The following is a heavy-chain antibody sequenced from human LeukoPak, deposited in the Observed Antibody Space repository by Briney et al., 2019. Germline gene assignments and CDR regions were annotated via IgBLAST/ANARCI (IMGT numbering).Heavy chain of an antibody. CDR3: ARVAARGYSYGSNWFDP. J-gene: IGHJ5*02. CDR2: IYYSGST. D-gene: IGHD5-18*01. V-gene: IGHV4-61*01. CDR1: GGSVSSGSYY. Sequence: SETLSLTCTVSGGSVSSGSYYWSWVRQPPGKGLEWIGYIYYSGSTNYNPSLKSRDTISVDTSKNQFSLKLSSVTAADTAVYYCARVAARGYSYGSNWFDPWGQGTLVTVSS.